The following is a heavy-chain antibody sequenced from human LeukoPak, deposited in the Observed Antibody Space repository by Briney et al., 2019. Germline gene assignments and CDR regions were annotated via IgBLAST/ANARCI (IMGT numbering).Heavy chain of an antibody. J-gene: IGHJ4*01. CDR1: GFNFIDYS. CDR3: ARDHRYAFDN. V-gene: IGHV3-48*01. CDR2: IGISSGNT. D-gene: IGHD5-12*01. Sequence: GGSLRLSCAASGFNFIDYSMNWVRRAPGKGLEWISYIGISSGNTKYADSVKGRFTISRDKARNSLYLQMNSLRVEDTAMYYCARDHRYAFDNWGHGTLVTVSS.